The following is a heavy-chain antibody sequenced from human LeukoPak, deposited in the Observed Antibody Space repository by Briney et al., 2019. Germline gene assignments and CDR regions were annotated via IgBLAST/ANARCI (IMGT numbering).Heavy chain of an antibody. V-gene: IGHV1-18*01. CDR3: ARVRVDGYNFYYYYYMDV. J-gene: IGHJ6*03. CDR1: GYTFTSYG. Sequence: VASVKVSCKASGYTFTSYGISWLRQAPGQGLEWMVWISAYNGNTNCAQKLQGRVTMTTDTSTSTAYMELRSLRSDDTAVYYCARVRVDGYNFYYYYYMDVWGKGTTVTVSS. D-gene: IGHD5-24*01. CDR2: ISAYNGNT.